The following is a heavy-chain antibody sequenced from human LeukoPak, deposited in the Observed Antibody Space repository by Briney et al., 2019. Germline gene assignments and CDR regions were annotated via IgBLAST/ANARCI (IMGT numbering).Heavy chain of an antibody. Sequence: SETLSLTCTVSGDSINNNNYYWGWIRQPPGKGLEWIGNIYYNGRTYYSPSLKSRGTISVDTSNNQFSLKLSSVTAADTAVYYCARASSWYPFDYWGQGTLVTVSS. CDR1: GDSINNNNYY. CDR3: ARASSWYPFDY. D-gene: IGHD6-13*01. V-gene: IGHV4-39*02. CDR2: IYYNGRT. J-gene: IGHJ4*02.